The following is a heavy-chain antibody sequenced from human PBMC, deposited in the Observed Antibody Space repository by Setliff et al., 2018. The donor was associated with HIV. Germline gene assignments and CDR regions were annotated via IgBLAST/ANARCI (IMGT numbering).Heavy chain of an antibody. V-gene: IGHV1-69*06. CDR1: GGTFSSYA. CDR3: ARASRLTTVTGGDYYYMDV. D-gene: IGHD4-17*01. Sequence: GASVKVSCKASGGTFSSYAISWVRQAPGQGLEWMGRIIPIFGTANYAQKFQGRVTITADKSTSTAYMELSSLRSEDTAVYYCARASRLTTVTGGDYYYMDVWGKGTTVTVSS. J-gene: IGHJ6*03. CDR2: IIPIFGTA.